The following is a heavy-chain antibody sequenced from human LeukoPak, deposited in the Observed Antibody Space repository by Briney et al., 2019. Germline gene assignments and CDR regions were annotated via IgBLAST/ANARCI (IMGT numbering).Heavy chain of an antibody. D-gene: IGHD5-12*01. Sequence: SETLSLTCAVSGGSISSSNWWSWVRQPPGKGLEWIGEIYHSGSTNYNPSLKSRVTISVDKSENQFSLKLSSVTAADTAVYYCARSVVATTYYYYYYYYMDVWGKGTTVTISS. CDR3: ARSVVATTYYYYYYYYMDV. J-gene: IGHJ6*03. V-gene: IGHV4-4*02. CDR1: GGSISSSNW. CDR2: IYHSGST.